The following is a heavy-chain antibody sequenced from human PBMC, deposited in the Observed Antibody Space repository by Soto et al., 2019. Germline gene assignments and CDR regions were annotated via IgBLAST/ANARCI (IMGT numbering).Heavy chain of an antibody. J-gene: IGHJ4*02. D-gene: IGHD6-6*01. CDR1: GFTFSSYS. CDR3: ARGEQLAQFDY. V-gene: IGHV3-21*01. CDR2: ISSRRSYM. Sequence: EVQLVESGGGLVKPGGSLRLSCAASGFTFSSYSMNWVRQAPGKGLEWVSSISSRRSYMYYADSLKGRFTISRDNAKNSLYLQMNSLRAEDTAVYYCARGEQLAQFDYWGQGTLVTVSS.